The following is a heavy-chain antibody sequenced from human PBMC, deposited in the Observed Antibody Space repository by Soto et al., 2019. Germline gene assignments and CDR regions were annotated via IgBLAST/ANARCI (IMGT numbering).Heavy chain of an antibody. V-gene: IGHV3-23*01. CDR2: ISGTGGST. D-gene: IGHD6-13*01. Sequence: EVQLLESGGGLVQPGGSLRLSCAASGFTFSSYTMSWVRQAPGKGLEWVSAISGTGGSTYYADSVKGRFTISRDNSKNTLYLQMNSLRDVDTAVYHCAKDWGNIAPAVGGDYWGRGTLVTVSS. J-gene: IGHJ4*02. CDR3: AKDWGNIAPAVGGDY. CDR1: GFTFSSYT.